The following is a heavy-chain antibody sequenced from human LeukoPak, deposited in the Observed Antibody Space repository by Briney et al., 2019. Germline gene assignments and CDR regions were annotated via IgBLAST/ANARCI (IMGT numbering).Heavy chain of an antibody. Sequence: ASVKVSCKASGYTFTGYYMHWVRQAPGQGLEWMGWINPNSGGTNYAQKFQGRVTMTRDTSISTAYMELSRLRSDDTAVYYCARVLPYYDILTGYYGYFGYWGQGTRDTVSS. V-gene: IGHV1-2*02. CDR2: INPNSGGT. CDR1: GYTFTGYY. CDR3: ARVLPYYDILTGYYGYFGY. J-gene: IGHJ4*02. D-gene: IGHD3-9*01.